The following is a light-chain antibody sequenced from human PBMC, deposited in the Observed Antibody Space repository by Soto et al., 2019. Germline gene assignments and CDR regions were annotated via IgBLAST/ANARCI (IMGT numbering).Light chain of an antibody. V-gene: IGKV3-20*01. CDR3: QRYGDAPPWT. Sequence: EIVLTQSPGTLSLSPGERATVSCSAIQAVSSMYLAWYQHKPGQGPRLLIYGASGRATGIADRFSVSGSGTDFTLTITRLDPEHVAVYCCQRYGDAPPWTFGQGTKVDIK. CDR2: GAS. CDR1: QAVSSMY. J-gene: IGKJ1*01.